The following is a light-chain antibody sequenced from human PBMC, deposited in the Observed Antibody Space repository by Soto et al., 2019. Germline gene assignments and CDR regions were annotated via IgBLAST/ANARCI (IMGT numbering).Light chain of an antibody. Sequence: DIQMTQSPSTLSASVGDRVTITCRASQSISSWLAWYQQKPGTAPSLLIYKASTLQGGVPSRFSGSGSGTEFILTISSLQPDDSAIYYCQQYSDNWTFGQGTKVEIK. V-gene: IGKV1-5*03. CDR1: QSISSW. CDR3: QQYSDNWT. J-gene: IGKJ1*01. CDR2: KAS.